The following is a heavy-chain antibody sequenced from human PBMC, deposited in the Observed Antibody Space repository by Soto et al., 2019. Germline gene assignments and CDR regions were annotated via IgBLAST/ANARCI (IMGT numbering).Heavy chain of an antibody. J-gene: IGHJ6*02. CDR1: GFTFSSYG. V-gene: IGHV3-30*18. CDR3: AKEATHYYGMDV. Sequence: QVQLVESGGGVVQPGRSLRLSCAASGFTFSSYGMHWVRQAPGKGLEWVAVISYDGSNKYYADSVKGRFTISRDNSKNTLYLQMNSLRAEDTAVYYCAKEATHYYGMDVWGQGTTVTVSS. CDR2: ISYDGSNK.